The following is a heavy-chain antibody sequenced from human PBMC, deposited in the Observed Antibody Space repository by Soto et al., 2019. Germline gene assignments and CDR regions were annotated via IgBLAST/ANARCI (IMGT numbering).Heavy chain of an antibody. CDR3: AIVQCYNHLPEPLLAY. CDR1: GGSISSYY. D-gene: IGHD2-15*01. V-gene: IGHV4-59*01. CDR2: IYYSGIT. J-gene: IGHJ1*01. Sequence: WGTLSLTCTVSGGSISSYYWSWIREPPGKGLEWIGYIYYSGITKYSPSLKSRVTISVDTSKNQFSLKLSSVTAADTAVYHCAIVQCYNHLPEPLLAYSGQGTHVIGSS.